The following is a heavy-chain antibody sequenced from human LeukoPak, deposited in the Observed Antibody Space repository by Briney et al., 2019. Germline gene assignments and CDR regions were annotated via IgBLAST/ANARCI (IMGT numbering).Heavy chain of an antibody. V-gene: IGHV3-23*01. CDR1: GLTFSNYA. Sequence: GGSLRLSCAASGLTFSNYAMSWVRQAPGKGLEWVSGISDSGGSTYYADSVKGRFTISRDNSKNTLYLQMNSLRAEDTAVYYCAEGTAAGTILALDYWGQGTLVTVSS. CDR2: ISDSGGST. D-gene: IGHD6-13*01. CDR3: AEGTAAGTILALDY. J-gene: IGHJ4*02.